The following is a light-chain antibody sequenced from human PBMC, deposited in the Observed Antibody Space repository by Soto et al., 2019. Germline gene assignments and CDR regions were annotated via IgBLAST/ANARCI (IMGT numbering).Light chain of an antibody. CDR3: SSCAGSIHPNV. Sequence: QSALTQPPSASGSPGQSVTISCTGTSSDVGGCKFVSWYQQDPGKAPKLIIYEVSKRPSGVPHRFSGSKSGYTASLTVSGLHAEDDADYSCSSCAGSIHPNVFGTGTKLTVL. CDR1: SSDVGGCKF. V-gene: IGLV2-8*01. J-gene: IGLJ1*01. CDR2: EVS.